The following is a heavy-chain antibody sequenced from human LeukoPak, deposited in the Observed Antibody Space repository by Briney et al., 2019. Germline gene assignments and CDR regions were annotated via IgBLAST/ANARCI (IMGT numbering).Heavy chain of an antibody. CDR3: AREVWGPEY. J-gene: IGHJ4*02. CDR1: GFTFTKYW. D-gene: IGHD1-14*01. V-gene: IGHV3-7*01. CDR2: IKQDGSDK. Sequence: GDSLRLSCAASGFTFTKYWMTWVRQAPGKGLEWVGNIKQDGSDKNYMDSVKGRFTISRDNTKNSVYLQMSSLRAEDTAVYYCAREVWGPEYWGQGTLVTVSS.